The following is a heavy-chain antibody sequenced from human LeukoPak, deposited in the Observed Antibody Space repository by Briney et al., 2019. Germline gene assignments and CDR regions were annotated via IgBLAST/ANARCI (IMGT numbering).Heavy chain of an antibody. CDR1: GFTFSTYD. CDR2: IGAAGDT. CDR3: ARGWNSFWYFDF. J-gene: IGHJ2*01. V-gene: IGHV3-13*01. D-gene: IGHD1-7*01. Sequence: QPGGSLRLSCAASGFTFSTYDMHWVRQVTGKDLEWVSAIGAAGDTYYPDSVKGRFTISRENVKNSLYLQMNSLRVEDTAVYYCARGWNSFWYFDFWGRGTQVTVSS.